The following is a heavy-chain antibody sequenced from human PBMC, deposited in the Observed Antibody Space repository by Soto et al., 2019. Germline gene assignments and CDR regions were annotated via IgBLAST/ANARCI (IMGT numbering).Heavy chain of an antibody. V-gene: IGHV6-1*01. CDR2: TNYKSKWNN. CDR1: GDSVSSNSAG. Sequence: PSETLSLTCVISGDSVSSNSAGWNWIRQSPSRGLEWLGRTNYKSKWNNDYALSVKSRITINPDTSKNQFSLHLYSVTPEDTAVYYCTGITWFRGMDVWGQGTPVTVSS. D-gene: IGHD3-10*01. CDR3: TGITWFRGMDV. J-gene: IGHJ6*02.